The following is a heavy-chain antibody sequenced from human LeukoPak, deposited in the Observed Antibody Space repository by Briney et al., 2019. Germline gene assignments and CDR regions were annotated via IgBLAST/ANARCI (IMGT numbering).Heavy chain of an antibody. CDR2: ISVSGDST. CDR3: ARGKYCSSTSCYFMDYWFDP. D-gene: IGHD2-2*01. V-gene: IGHV3-23*01. CDR1: GFTFASYV. Sequence: GGSLRLSCAASGFTFASYVMSWVRQAPGKGLEWVSTISVSGDSTYYTDSVKGRFTISRDNSKNTLYLQMNSLGAEDTAVYFCARGKYCSSTSCYFMDYWFDPWGQGTLVTVPS. J-gene: IGHJ5*02.